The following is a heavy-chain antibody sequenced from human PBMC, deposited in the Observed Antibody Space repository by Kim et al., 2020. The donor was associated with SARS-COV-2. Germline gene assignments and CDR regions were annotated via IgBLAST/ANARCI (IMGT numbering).Heavy chain of an antibody. CDR2: ISYDGSNK. CDR1: GFTFSSYG. Sequence: GGSLRLSCAASGFTFSSYGMHWVRQAPGKGLEWVAVISYDGSNKYYADSVKGRFTISRDNSKNTLYLQMNSLRAEDTAVYYCARDSVDCSSTSCYSGWTYYYYGMDVWGQGTTVTVSS. V-gene: IGHV3-33*05. CDR3: ARDSVDCSSTSCYSGWTYYYYGMDV. J-gene: IGHJ6*02. D-gene: IGHD2-2*01.